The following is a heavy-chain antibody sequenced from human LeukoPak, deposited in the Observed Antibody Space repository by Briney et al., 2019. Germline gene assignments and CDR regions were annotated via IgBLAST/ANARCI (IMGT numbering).Heavy chain of an antibody. CDR1: GFTLRSYA. Sequence: GGSLRLSCSASGFTLRSYAMGWVRQAPGKGLEWVSAISDTGDKTYYADSVKGRFTISRDNAKNSLYLQMNSLRVEDTAEYYCAKPRRIETHWHCMDVWGKGTTVIVS. D-gene: IGHD2/OR15-2a*01. CDR3: AKPRRIETHWHCMDV. CDR2: ISDTGDKT. J-gene: IGHJ6*03. V-gene: IGHV3-23*01.